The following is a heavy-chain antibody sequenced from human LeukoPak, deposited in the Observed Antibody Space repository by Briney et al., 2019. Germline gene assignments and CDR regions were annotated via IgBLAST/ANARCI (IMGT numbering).Heavy chain of an antibody. V-gene: IGHV3-48*01. Sequence: GGSLRLSFAASAFTFSDYTMNWVRQAPGKGLEWISYISGRSSTIYYADSVRGRFTISRDNAKNSMYLQMNSLRAEDTAVYYCARDRLTSGSYFFDYWGQGTLVTVSS. CDR2: ISGRSSTI. D-gene: IGHD1-26*01. J-gene: IGHJ4*02. CDR3: ARDRLTSGSYFFDY. CDR1: AFTFSDYT.